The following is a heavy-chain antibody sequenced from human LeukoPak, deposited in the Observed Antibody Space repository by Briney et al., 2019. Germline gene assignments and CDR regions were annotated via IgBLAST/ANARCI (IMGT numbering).Heavy chain of an antibody. CDR3: ARVLRGAYYDILTGRADY. J-gene: IGHJ4*02. CDR1: GYTFTSYG. Sequence: ASVKVSCKASGYTFTSYGISWVRQAPGQGLEWMGWISAYNGNTNYAQKLQGRVTMTTDTSTSTAYMELRSLRSDDTAVYHCARVLRGAYYDILTGRADYWGQGTLVTVSS. V-gene: IGHV1-18*01. CDR2: ISAYNGNT. D-gene: IGHD3-9*01.